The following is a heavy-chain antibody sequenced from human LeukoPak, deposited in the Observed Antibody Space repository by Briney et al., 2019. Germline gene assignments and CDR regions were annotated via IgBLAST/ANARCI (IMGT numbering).Heavy chain of an antibody. Sequence: GGSLRLSCAASGFTFSSYAMHWVRQAPGKGLEYVSAISSNGGSTYYADSVKGRFTISRDNSKNTLDLQMGSLRAEDTAVYSCARDGGGYSGYTPIDIWGQGTIVTVSS. CDR3: ARDGGGYSGYTPIDI. CDR1: GFTFSSYA. V-gene: IGHV3-64*02. CDR2: ISSNGGST. D-gene: IGHD5-12*01. J-gene: IGHJ3*02.